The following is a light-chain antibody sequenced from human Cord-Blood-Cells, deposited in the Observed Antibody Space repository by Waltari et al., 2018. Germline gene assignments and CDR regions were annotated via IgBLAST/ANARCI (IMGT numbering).Light chain of an antibody. J-gene: IGLJ1*01. Sequence: QSALTQPASVSGSTGQSITISCTGTSSDVGSYNLVSWYQQHPGNAPKLTIYVGSKRPSGVSTRFSGSKSGNTASLTISGLQAEDEADYYCCSYAGSSGVFGTGTKVTVL. CDR1: SSDVGSYNL. CDR3: CSYAGSSGV. V-gene: IGLV2-23*01. CDR2: VGS.